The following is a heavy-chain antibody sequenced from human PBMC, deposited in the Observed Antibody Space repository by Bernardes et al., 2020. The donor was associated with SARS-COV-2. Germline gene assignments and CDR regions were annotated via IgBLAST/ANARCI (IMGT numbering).Heavy chain of an antibody. CDR3: AKDLGGSYADYWGQGTLVTVSSASPTSPKVFPLSLCSTQPDGNTEGMDV. D-gene: IGHD1-26*01. J-gene: IGHJ6*02. CDR1: GFTFSDYA. V-gene: IGHV3-23*01. CDR2: IRGRGTNT. Sequence: GGSLRLSCAASGFTFSDYAMHWVRQAPGKGLEWVSAIRGRGTNTYYADSVKGRFTISRDNSRNTLYLQMNSLRAEDTAVYFCAKDLGGSYADYWGQGTLVTVSSASPTSPKVFPLSLCSTQPDGNTEGMDVWGQGTTVTVSS.